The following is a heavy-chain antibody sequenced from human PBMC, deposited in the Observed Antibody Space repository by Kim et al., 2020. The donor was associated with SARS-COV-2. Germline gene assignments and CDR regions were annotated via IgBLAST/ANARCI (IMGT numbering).Heavy chain of an antibody. CDR2: ISSSGSTI. CDR1: GFTFSSYE. D-gene: IGHD3-22*01. Sequence: GGSLRLSCAASGFTFSSYEMNWVRQAPGKGLEWVSYISSSGSTIYYADSVKGRFTISRDNAKNSLYLQMNSLRAEDTAVYYCARADSSGYYYRPPYFDYWCQGTMVTVSS. J-gene: IGHJ4*02. CDR3: ARADSSGYYYRPPYFDY. V-gene: IGHV3-48*03.